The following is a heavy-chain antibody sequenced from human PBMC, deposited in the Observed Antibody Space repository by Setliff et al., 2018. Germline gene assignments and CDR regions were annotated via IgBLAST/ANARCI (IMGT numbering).Heavy chain of an antibody. Sequence: TGGSLRLSCIVSEFTFQNYAMNWVRQAPGKGLEWVAYMSGSGNTIYYADSVKGRFTISRDNAKNTLYLQMNSLRAEDTAVYYCARGGARGPPGKMDVWGKGTTVTVS. J-gene: IGHJ6*03. D-gene: IGHD3-10*01. CDR2: MSGSGNTI. V-gene: IGHV3-48*03. CDR3: ARGGARGPPGKMDV. CDR1: EFTFQNYA.